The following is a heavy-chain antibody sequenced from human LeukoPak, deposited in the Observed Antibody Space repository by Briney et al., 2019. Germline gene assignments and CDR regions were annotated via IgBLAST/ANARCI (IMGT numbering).Heavy chain of an antibody. Sequence: PSETLSLTCAVYGGSFSGYYWSWIRQPPGKGLEWIGETKHTGGTNYNPSLKSRVTISVDTSKSQFSLRLSSVTAADTAVYYCAREYSTSSTAFDIWGQGTMVTVSS. D-gene: IGHD6-6*01. CDR3: AREYSTSSTAFDI. V-gene: IGHV4-34*01. J-gene: IGHJ3*02. CDR2: TKHTGGT. CDR1: GGSFSGYY.